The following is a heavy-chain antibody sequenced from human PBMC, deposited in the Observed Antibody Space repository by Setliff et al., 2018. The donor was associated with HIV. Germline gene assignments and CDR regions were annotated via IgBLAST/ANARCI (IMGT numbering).Heavy chain of an antibody. J-gene: IGHJ4*02. CDR1: GFTVSSNY. D-gene: IGHD3-10*01. CDR2: IYGGGTT. Sequence: PGGSLRLSCAASGFTVSSNYMSWVRQAPGKGLEWVSVIYGGGTTHYADSVKGRFTISRDNSKNTVYLQMNSLRVEDTAVYYCARELYREWDYWGQGTLVTV. V-gene: IGHV3-66*02. CDR3: ARELYREWDY.